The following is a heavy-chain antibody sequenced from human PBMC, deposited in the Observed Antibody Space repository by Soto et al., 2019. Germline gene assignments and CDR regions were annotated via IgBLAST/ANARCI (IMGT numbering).Heavy chain of an antibody. CDR2: IYYSGST. CDR3: ASQSMSRNYFDY. Sequence: SETLSLTCTVSGGSISSYYWSWIRQPPGKGLEWIGYIYYSGSTNYNPSLKSRVTISVDTSKNQFSLKLSSVTAADTAVYYCASQSMSRNYFDYWGQGTLVTVYS. D-gene: IGHD3-22*01. J-gene: IGHJ4*02. V-gene: IGHV4-59*08. CDR1: GGSISSYY.